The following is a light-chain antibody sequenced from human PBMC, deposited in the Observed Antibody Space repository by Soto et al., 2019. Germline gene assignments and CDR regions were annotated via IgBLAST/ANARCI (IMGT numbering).Light chain of an antibody. V-gene: IGLV2-8*01. CDR1: SSDVGGCNY. CDR2: EVT. CDR3: ASYAGGNQV. Sequence: QSALTQPPSASGSPGQSVTISCTGTSSDVGGCNYVSWYQQHPGKAPKLMIYEVTKRPSGVPDRFSGSKSGNTASLTVSGLLAEDEADYYCASYAGGNQVFGTGTKVTVL. J-gene: IGLJ1*01.